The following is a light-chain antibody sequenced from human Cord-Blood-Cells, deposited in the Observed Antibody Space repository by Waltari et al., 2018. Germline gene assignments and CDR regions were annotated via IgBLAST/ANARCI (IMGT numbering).Light chain of an antibody. J-gene: IGKJ2*01. CDR1: QSVLYSSNNKNY. CDR2: WAS. CDR3: QQYYSTPRT. Sequence: DIVMTPSPDSLAVSLGERATINGKSRQSVLYSSNNKNYLAWYQQKPGQPPKLLIYWASTRESGVPDRFSGSGSGTDFTLTISSLQAEDVAVYYCQQYYSTPRTFGQGTKLEIK. V-gene: IGKV4-1*01.